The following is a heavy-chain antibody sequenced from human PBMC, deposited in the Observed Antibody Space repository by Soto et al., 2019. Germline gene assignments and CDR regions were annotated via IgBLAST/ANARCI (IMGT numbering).Heavy chain of an antibody. J-gene: IGHJ4*01. V-gene: IGHV3-7*01. D-gene: IGHD3-10*01. CDR2: IKMDAREQ. CDR1: GFTLGSYW. Sequence: GGSLRFSCAASGFTLGSYWMSWVRQAPGKGLEGLATIKMDAREQKYVGSVKGRFTMSRDNAKNSLYLQMERLRAEDTAVYNCASDWGYGSAASENHYLDYWGHGTLVTVSS. CDR3: ASDWGYGSAASENHYLDY.